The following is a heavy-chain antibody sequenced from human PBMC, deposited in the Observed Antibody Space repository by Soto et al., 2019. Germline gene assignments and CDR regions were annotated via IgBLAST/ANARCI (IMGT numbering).Heavy chain of an antibody. CDR1: GGSFSGYY. Sequence: SGTLSLSCAVYGGSFSGYYWRWFRQPPGKGLEWIGEINHSGSTNYNPSLKSQVNISVDTSKNKFSLKLSSVTAADTAVYYCARGRVFCSGNSEPPYYYYYSGLDVSGQGTTVT. D-gene: IGHD3-3*01. V-gene: IGHV4-34*01. J-gene: IGHJ6*02. CDR3: ARGRVFCSGNSEPPYYYYYSGLDV. CDR2: INHSGST.